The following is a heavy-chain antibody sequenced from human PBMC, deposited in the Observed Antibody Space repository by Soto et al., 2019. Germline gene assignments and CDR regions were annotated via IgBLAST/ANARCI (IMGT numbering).Heavy chain of an antibody. D-gene: IGHD3-10*01. CDR2: IYYSGST. Sequence: QVQLQESGPGLVKPSQTLSLTCTVSGGSISSGGYYWSWIRQHPGKGLEWIGYIYYSGSTYYNPSLKSRVTISVDTSKNQCSRKLSSVTAADTAVYYCARSPLYYYGSGSYSTPDYWGQGTLVTVSS. CDR3: ARSPLYYYGSGSYSTPDY. V-gene: IGHV4-31*03. CDR1: GGSISSGGYY. J-gene: IGHJ4*02.